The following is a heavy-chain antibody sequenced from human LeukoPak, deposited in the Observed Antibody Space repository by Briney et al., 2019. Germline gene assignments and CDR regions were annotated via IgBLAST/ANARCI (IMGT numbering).Heavy chain of an antibody. Sequence: SETLSLTCTVSGGSISSYYWSWIRQPPGKGLEWIGYIYYSGSTNYNPSLKSRVTISVDTSKNQFSLKLSSVTAADTAVYYCARGYCGGDCYSLCPFDIWGQGTMVTVSS. CDR3: ARGYCGGDCYSLCPFDI. V-gene: IGHV4-59*01. J-gene: IGHJ3*02. CDR1: GGSISSYY. CDR2: IYYSGST. D-gene: IGHD2-21*02.